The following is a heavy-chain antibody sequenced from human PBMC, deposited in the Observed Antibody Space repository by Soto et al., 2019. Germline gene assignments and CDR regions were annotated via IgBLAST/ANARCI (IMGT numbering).Heavy chain of an antibody. J-gene: IGHJ6*02. V-gene: IGHV3-11*01. CDR3: ARGAECGGDCYPWNGMDV. CDR2: ISSSGSTI. D-gene: IGHD2-21*02. CDR1: GFTFSDYY. Sequence: GGSLRLSCAASGFTFSDYYMSWLRQAPGKGLEWVSYISSSGSTIYYADSVKGRFTISRDNAKNSLYLQMKSLRAEDTDVYYGARGAECGGDCYPWNGMDVWGQGTTVTVSS.